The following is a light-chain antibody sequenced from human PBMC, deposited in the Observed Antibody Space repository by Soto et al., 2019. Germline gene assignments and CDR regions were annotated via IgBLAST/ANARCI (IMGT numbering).Light chain of an antibody. CDR2: LNSDGSH. CDR3: QTWGTGIQGV. CDR1: SGHSSYA. J-gene: IGLJ3*02. Sequence: QAVVTQSPSASASLGASVKLTCTLSSGHSSYAIAWHQQQPEKGPRYLMKLNSDGSHSKGDGIPDRFSGSSSGAERYLTLSSLQSEDEADYHCQTWGTGIQGVFGGGTKVTVL. V-gene: IGLV4-69*01.